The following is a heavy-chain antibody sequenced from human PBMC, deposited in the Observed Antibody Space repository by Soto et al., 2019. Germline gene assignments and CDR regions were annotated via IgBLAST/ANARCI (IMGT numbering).Heavy chain of an antibody. CDR1: GYTFTSYG. CDR3: ARARLAVAGTFWFDP. V-gene: IGHV1-18*01. CDR2: ISAYNGNT. Sequence: SCKASGYTFTSYGISWVRQAPGQGLEWMGWISAYNGNTNYAQKLQGRVTMTTDTSTSTAYMELRSLRSDDTAVYYCARARLAVAGTFWFDPWGQGTLVTVSS. D-gene: IGHD6-19*01. J-gene: IGHJ5*02.